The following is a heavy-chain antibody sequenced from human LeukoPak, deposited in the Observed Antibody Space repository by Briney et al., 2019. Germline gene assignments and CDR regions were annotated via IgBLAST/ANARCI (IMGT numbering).Heavy chain of an antibody. CDR2: IYSGGST. CDR3: ARDLTGDAYFDY. Sequence: GGSLRLSCEVSGFTVSSNHMTWVRQAPGKGLEWVSIIYSGGSTYYADSVKGRFAISRDNSKNTLYLQMNSLRAEDTAVFYCARDLTGDAYFDYWGQGTLVTVSS. V-gene: IGHV3-66*01. D-gene: IGHD7-27*01. CDR1: GFTVSSNH. J-gene: IGHJ4*02.